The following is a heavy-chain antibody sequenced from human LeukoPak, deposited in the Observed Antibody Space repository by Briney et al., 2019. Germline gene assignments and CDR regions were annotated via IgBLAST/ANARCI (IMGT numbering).Heavy chain of an antibody. CDR2: ISAQHGQT. CDR3: ARNFHPGNWDY. Sequence: ASVKVSCKTSGYSENFYGITWVRQVAGQGLEWMGWISAQHGQTEYAPNSQDRVTMTTDTYTNTAYMELRSLRSDDTAVYYCARNFHPGNWDYWGQGTLVTVSS. CDR1: GYSENFYG. J-gene: IGHJ4*02. V-gene: IGHV1-18*01. D-gene: IGHD1-14*01.